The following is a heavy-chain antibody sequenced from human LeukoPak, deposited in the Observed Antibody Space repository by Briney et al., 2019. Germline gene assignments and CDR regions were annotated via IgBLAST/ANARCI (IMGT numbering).Heavy chain of an antibody. D-gene: IGHD3-10*01. CDR1: GRSINSDN. CDR3: ARDYMTMIRGTRETDFYYYMDV. J-gene: IGHJ6*03. V-gene: IGHV4-4*07. Sequence: PSETLSLTCSVSGRSINSDNWSWIRQPAGKGLEWIGRMYFNGTTKYNPSLKSRVTISVDISKNELSLKLTSVTAADMAVYYCARDYMTMIRGTRETDFYYYMDVWGKGATVTISS. CDR2: MYFNGTT.